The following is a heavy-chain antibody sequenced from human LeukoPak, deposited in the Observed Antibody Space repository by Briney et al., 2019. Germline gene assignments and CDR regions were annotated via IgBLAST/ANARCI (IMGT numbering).Heavy chain of an antibody. CDR3: ASWEGYYDSSGYYFDY. D-gene: IGHD3-22*01. V-gene: IGHV1-2*02. Sequence: ASVKVSCKASGYTFTGYYMHWVRQAPGQGLEWMGWINPNSGGTNYAQKFQGRVTMTRDTSISTAYMELSRLRSDDTAVYYCASWEGYYDSSGYYFDYWGQGTLVTVSS. J-gene: IGHJ4*02. CDR2: INPNSGGT. CDR1: GYTFTGYY.